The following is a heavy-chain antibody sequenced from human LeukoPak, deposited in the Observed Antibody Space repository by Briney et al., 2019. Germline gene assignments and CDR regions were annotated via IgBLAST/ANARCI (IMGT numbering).Heavy chain of an antibody. V-gene: IGHV3-11*04. CDR3: ARGNSAWYHFDY. CDR2: IRSSGSTI. J-gene: IGHJ4*02. Sequence: GGSLRLSCAASGFTFSDYYMSWIGQAPGKGLEGISYIRSSGSTIYYADSVKGRFTISRDNARNSLYLQMNSLRAEDTAIYYCARGNSAWYHFDYWGQGTLVTVSS. D-gene: IGHD6-19*01. CDR1: GFTFSDYY.